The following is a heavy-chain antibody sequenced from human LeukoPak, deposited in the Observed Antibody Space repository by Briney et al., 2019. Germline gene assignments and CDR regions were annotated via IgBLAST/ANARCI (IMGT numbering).Heavy chain of an antibody. CDR1: GYTFTGYY. Sequence: ASVKVSCKASGYTFTGYYMHWVRQAPGQGLEWMGWINPNSGGTNYAQKFQGWVTMTRDSSISTAYMELSRLRSDDTAVYYCARGVVSAMVTGRGYYFDYWGQGTLVTVSS. J-gene: IGHJ4*02. D-gene: IGHD5-18*01. V-gene: IGHV1-2*04. CDR2: INPNSGGT. CDR3: ARGVVSAMVTGRGYYFDY.